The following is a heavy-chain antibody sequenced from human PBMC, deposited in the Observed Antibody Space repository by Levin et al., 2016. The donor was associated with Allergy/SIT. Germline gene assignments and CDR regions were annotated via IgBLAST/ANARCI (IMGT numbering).Heavy chain of an antibody. V-gene: IGHV4-59*12. J-gene: IGHJ4*02. CDR2: IYYSGST. D-gene: IGHD1-26*01. CDR3: ARDTLTHSGSADLDY. Sequence: WIRQPPGKGLEWIGYIYYSGSTNYNPSLKSRVTISVDTSKNQFSLKLSSVTAADTAVYYCARDTLTHSGSADLDYWGQGTLVTVSS.